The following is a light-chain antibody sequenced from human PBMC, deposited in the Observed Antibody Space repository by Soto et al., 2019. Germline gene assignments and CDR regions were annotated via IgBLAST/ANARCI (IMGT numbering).Light chain of an antibody. CDR1: QRVLYSSSNKNY. CDR2: WAS. J-gene: IGKJ1*01. V-gene: IGKV4-1*01. CDR3: QQYCSSPWT. Sequence: DIVMTQSPDSLAVSLGERATINCKSSQRVLYSSSNKNYLAWYQQKPGQPPKLLIYWASTRESWVPDRFSGSGSGTDFTLTISSLQAEDVAVYYCQQYCSSPWTFGQGTKVEIK.